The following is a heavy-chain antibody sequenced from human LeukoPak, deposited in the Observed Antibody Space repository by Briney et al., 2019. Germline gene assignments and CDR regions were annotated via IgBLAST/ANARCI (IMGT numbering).Heavy chain of an antibody. CDR3: AREGLAYCGGDCYSDYEFDP. CDR1: GYTFTSYG. Sequence: GASVKVSCKASGYTFTSYGISWVRQAPGQGLEWMGWISAYNGNTNYAQKLQGRVTMTTDTSTSTAYMELRSLRSDDTAVYYCAREGLAYCGGDCYSDYEFDPWGQGTLVTVSS. V-gene: IGHV1-18*01. CDR2: ISAYNGNT. D-gene: IGHD2-21*02. J-gene: IGHJ5*02.